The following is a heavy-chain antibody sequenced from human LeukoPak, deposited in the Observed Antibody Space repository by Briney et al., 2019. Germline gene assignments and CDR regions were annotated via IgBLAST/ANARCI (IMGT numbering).Heavy chain of an antibody. CDR1: GFTFSSYS. V-gene: IGHV3-48*04. Sequence: GGSLRLSCAASGFTFSSYSMNWIRQAPGKGLEWVSYISSSGSTIYYADSVKGRFTISRDNAKNSLYLQMNSLRAEDTAVYYCARIIAVGGTDWFDPWGQGTLVTVSS. D-gene: IGHD6-13*01. CDR2: ISSSGSTI. J-gene: IGHJ5*02. CDR3: ARIIAVGGTDWFDP.